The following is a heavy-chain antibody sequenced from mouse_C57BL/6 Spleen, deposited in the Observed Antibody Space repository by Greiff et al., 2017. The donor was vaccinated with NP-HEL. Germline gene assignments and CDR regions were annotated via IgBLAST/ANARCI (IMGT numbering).Heavy chain of an antibody. Sequence: QVQLQQPGAELVKPGASVKLSCKASGYTFTSYWMQWVKQRPGQGLEWIGEIDPSDSYTNYNQKFKGKATLTVDTSSSTAYMQLSSLTSEDSAVYYCASGGGNYPFAYWGQGTLVTVSA. V-gene: IGHV1-50*01. CDR1: GYTFTSYW. D-gene: IGHD2-1*01. J-gene: IGHJ3*01. CDR3: ASGGGNYPFAY. CDR2: IDPSDSYT.